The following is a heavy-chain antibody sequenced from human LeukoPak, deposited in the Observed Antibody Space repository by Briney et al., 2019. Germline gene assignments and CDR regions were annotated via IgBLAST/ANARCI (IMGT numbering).Heavy chain of an antibody. CDR2: ISASSTYI. J-gene: IGHJ4*02. D-gene: IGHD2-15*01. CDR1: GFTFSSYS. V-gene: IGHV3-21*01. CDR3: ARGGRYCSGGICYSSYFDY. Sequence: GGSLRLSCAASGFTFSSYSMNWVRQAPGKGLEWVSSISASSTYIYYADSVKGRFTISRDNAKNSLYLQMNSLRAEDTAVYYCARGGRYCSGGICYSSYFDYWGQGTLVTVSS.